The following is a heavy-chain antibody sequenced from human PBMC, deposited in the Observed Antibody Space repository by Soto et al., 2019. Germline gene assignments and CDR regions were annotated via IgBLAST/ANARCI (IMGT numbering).Heavy chain of an antibody. CDR1: GGTFNSHA. CDR2: IIPVFGAP. Sequence: QVQLVQSEAEVRKPGSSMKVSCKASGGTFNSHAVHWVRQAPGQGLEWMGGIIPVFGAPSYSPRFQGRLTITADESTSTAHLELIGLRSEDTALYYCARSANLYYGAGLDYRGQGTLVTVSS. J-gene: IGHJ4*02. D-gene: IGHD3-10*01. CDR3: ARSANLYYGAGLDY. V-gene: IGHV1-69*01.